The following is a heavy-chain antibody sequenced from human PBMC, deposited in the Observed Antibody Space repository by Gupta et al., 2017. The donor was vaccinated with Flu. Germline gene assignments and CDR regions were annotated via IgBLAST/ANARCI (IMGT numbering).Heavy chain of an antibody. CDR3: ARHWRRRSWCDA. D-gene: IGHD3-10*01. CDR2: IYFNGIT. J-gene: IGHJ5*02. V-gene: IGHV4-39*01. CDR1: GVSISTSSYY. Sequence: GVSISTSSYYWAWIRQPPGKGLEGIGSIYFNGITHYNPSLQSRVNISLDTSENKFSLNLSSGTDSDTALYYCARHWRRRSWCDAGGQGTLVTVSS.